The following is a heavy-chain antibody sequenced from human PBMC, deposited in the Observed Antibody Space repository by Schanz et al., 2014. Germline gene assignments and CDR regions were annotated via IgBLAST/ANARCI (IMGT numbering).Heavy chain of an antibody. CDR1: RYTFNTYG. J-gene: IGHJ5*02. CDR2: MQPDSGKT. Sequence: QGQLVQSGPEVKEPGASVKVSCEASRYTFNTYGLNWVRQAIGQGPEWMGWMQPDSGKTHYAEKFQGRVAMTRDVSIRTAYMELSSLASEDTAVYYCARGQRRTIGRPFGPWGQGTLVTVSS. CDR3: ARGQRRTIGRPFGP. V-gene: IGHV1-8*02. D-gene: IGHD6-25*01.